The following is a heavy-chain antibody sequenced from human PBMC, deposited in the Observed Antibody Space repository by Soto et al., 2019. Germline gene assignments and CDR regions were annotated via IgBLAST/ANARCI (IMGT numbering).Heavy chain of an antibody. V-gene: IGHV3-23*01. CDR2: ISGSDDST. D-gene: IGHD6-6*01. CDR3: AKRSSSSTFDY. J-gene: IGHJ4*02. Sequence: EVQLLESGGGLVQPGESLRLSCAASGFTFTSYAMSWVRQAPGKGLEWVSVISGSDDSTYYADSVKGRFTISRDNSKNTLYLQMNRLRAEDTAVYYCAKRSSSSTFDYWCQVTLVTVSS. CDR1: GFTFTSYA.